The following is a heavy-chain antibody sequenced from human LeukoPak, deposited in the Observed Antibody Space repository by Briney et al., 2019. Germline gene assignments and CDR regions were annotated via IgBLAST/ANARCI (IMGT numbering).Heavy chain of an antibody. J-gene: IGHJ6*03. CDR3: ARGGSYRYYYYMDV. CDR2: ISYDGSNK. Sequence: GGSLRLSCAASGFTFSSYAMHWVRQAPGKGLEWVAVISYDGSNKYYADSVKGRFTISRDNSKNTLYLQMNSLRAEDTAVYYCARGGSYRYYYYMDVWGKGTTVTVSS. CDR1: GFTFSSYA. V-gene: IGHV3-30*04. D-gene: IGHD5-18*01.